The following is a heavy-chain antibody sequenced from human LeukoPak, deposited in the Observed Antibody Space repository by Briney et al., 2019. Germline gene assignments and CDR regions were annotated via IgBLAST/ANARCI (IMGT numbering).Heavy chain of an antibody. J-gene: IGHJ4*02. V-gene: IGHV3-21*01. Sequence: PGGSPRLSCAASGFTFSSYSMNWVRQAPGKGLEWVSSISSSSSYIYYADSVKGRFTISRDNAKNSLYLQMNSLRAEDTAVYYCASLSIAVVTTDYWGQGTLVTVSS. CDR1: GFTFSSYS. CDR3: ASLSIAVVTTDY. CDR2: ISSSSSYI. D-gene: IGHD3-22*01.